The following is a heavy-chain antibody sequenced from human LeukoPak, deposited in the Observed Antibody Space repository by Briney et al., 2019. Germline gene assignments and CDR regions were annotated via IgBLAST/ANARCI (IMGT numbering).Heavy chain of an antibody. J-gene: IGHJ4*02. V-gene: IGHV3-30*02. CDR2: IRFDGSNK. CDR1: GFTFSSYG. CDR3: AKDNDYSNSWIDY. D-gene: IGHD6-13*01. Sequence: GGSLRLSCAASGFTFSSYGMHWVRQAPGKGLEGVAFIRFDGSNKYYADSVKGRFTISRDNSKNTLYLQMNSLRAEDTAMYYCAKDNDYSNSWIDYWGQGTLVTASS.